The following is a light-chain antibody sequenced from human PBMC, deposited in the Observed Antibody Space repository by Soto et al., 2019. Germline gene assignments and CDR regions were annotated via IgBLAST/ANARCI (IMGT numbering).Light chain of an antibody. J-gene: IGKJ4*01. Sequence: EKVLTQSPVTLSVSLGERATLSCRASQSITTNLAWYQQKPGQAPRLLIFGASHRATGIPARFSGSGSGTEFSLTISSLQSDDSAIYYCQQYNDWPPLTFGGGTKVEI. CDR2: GAS. V-gene: IGKV3-15*01. CDR1: QSITTN. CDR3: QQYNDWPPLT.